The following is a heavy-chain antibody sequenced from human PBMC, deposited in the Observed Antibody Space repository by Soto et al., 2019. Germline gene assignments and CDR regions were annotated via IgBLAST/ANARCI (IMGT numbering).Heavy chain of an antibody. CDR2: VSTFNGNT. D-gene: IGHD3-10*01. CDR1: GYTFTSYG. V-gene: IGHV1-18*01. J-gene: IGHJ5*02. CDR3: ARSKMIMARGEAQINWVDP. Sequence: ASVKVSCKASGYTFTSYGITWVRQAPGEGLEWMGWVSTFNGNTNYAQEFQGRVTMTTDTSTSTAYMELRSLRSDDTAVYYCARSKMIMARGEAQINWVDPWGQGPLVTVSS.